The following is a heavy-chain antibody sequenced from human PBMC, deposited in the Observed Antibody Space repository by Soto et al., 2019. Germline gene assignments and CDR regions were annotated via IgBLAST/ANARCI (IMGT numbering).Heavy chain of an antibody. D-gene: IGHD2-21*01. J-gene: IGHJ4*02. CDR3: ASCPIYGGDSYFAY. CDR1: GYTFTHYY. V-gene: IGHV1-46*01. CDR2: INPDTGTT. Sequence: QVQLVQSGAEVRKPGASVKLSCQASGYTFTHYYIHWVRQAPGQGLAWLEIINPDTGTTSYAQTFQGRVTLTTDTSASTVYVELSGLAAEDTAVYYCASCPIYGGDSYFAYWGQGTLVTVSS.